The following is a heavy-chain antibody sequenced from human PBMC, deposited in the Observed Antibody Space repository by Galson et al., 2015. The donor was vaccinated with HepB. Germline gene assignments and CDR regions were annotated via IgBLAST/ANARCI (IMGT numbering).Heavy chain of an antibody. J-gene: IGHJ6*03. D-gene: IGHD3-9*01. CDR1: GYTFTSYD. V-gene: IGHV1-8*01. CDR2: MNPNSGNT. CDR3: ARDARYFDWLLSTYYYYMDV. Sequence: SCKASGYTFTSYDINWVRQATGQGLEWMGWMNPNSGNTGYAQKFQGRVTMTRNTSISTAYMELSSLRSEDTAVYYCARDARYFDWLLSTYYYYMDVWGKGTTVTVSS.